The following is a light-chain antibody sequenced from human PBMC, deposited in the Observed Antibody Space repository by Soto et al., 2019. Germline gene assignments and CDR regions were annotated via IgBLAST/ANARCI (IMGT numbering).Light chain of an antibody. Sequence: DIQMTQSPSTLSASVGDRVTITCRASQSISSWLAWYQQKPGKAPNLLIYKASSLESGVPSRFSGSGSGTEFTLTISSLQPDDFPTYYCHQYNSYPFTFGPRPNVHIK. CDR3: HQYNSYPFT. J-gene: IGKJ3*01. CDR2: KAS. V-gene: IGKV1-5*03. CDR1: QSISSW.